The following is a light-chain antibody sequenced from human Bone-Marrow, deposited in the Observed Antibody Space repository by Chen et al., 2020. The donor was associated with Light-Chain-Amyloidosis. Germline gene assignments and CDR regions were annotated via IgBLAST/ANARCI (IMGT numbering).Light chain of an antibody. CDR3: QSYDTSLSGSV. J-gene: IGLJ2*01. Sequence: VLTQPSSVSGAPGQRVTLSCTGSSSNIGAGYDVHWYRQLPGTAPKLLISGNSNRPSGVPDRFSGSRSGTSASLAISGLQAEDEADYYCQSYDTSLSGSVFGGGTKLTVL. V-gene: IGLV1-40*01. CDR2: GNS. CDR1: SSNIGAGYD.